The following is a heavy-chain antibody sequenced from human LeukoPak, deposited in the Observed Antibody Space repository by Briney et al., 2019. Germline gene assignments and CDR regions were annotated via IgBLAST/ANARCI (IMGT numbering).Heavy chain of an antibody. J-gene: IGHJ3*02. Sequence: GGSLRLSCAASGFTFSDYYMSWLRQAQGKGLEWVSYISSSGSTIYYGDYVKGRFTISRDNANNSLFLQMNSLRAEDTAVYYCARDSGSSYGYSFDIWGQGTMVTVSS. D-gene: IGHD3-10*01. V-gene: IGHV3-11*01. CDR2: ISSSGSTI. CDR3: ARDSGSSYGYSFDI. CDR1: GFTFSDYY.